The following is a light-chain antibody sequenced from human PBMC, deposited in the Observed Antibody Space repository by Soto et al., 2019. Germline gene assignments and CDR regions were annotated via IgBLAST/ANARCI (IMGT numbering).Light chain of an antibody. V-gene: IGLV2-14*01. CDR2: EVN. CDR1: SSDFAVYYY. Sequence: QSVLTQPASVSGSPGQSITISCTGTSSDFAVYYYVSWYQLHPGKAPKLLIYEVNIRAPGLANRFSGSNSGNTAARTISRLQAEDEADYYCSSQNTIDTLQVFGPGTKVTV. J-gene: IGLJ1*01. CDR3: SSQNTIDTLQV.